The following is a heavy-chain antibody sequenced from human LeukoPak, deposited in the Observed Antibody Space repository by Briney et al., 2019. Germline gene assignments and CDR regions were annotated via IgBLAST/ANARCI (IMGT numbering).Heavy chain of an antibody. Sequence: ASVKVSCTASGYTFTGYYMHWVRQAPGQGLEWMGCINPNSGGTNYSQKFQGRVPLSRATSISTAYMELSRLRSDDTAVYYCARDNEHCSGGSCYAPDYWGQGTLVTVSS. CDR2: INPNSGGT. CDR3: ARDNEHCSGGSCYAPDY. CDR1: GYTFTGYY. D-gene: IGHD2-15*01. J-gene: IGHJ4*02. V-gene: IGHV1-2*02.